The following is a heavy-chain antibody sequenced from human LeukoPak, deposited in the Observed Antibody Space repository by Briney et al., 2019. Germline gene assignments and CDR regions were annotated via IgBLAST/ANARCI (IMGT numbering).Heavy chain of an antibody. V-gene: IGHV3-21*01. J-gene: IGHJ5*02. CDR2: ISSSSSYI. CDR3: ASSYDSSGYYEWFDP. CDR1: GFTFSSYS. D-gene: IGHD3-22*01. Sequence: GGSLRLSCAASGFTFSSYSMNWVRQAPGKGLEWVSSISSSSSYIYYADSVKGRFTISRDNAKNSLYLQMNSLRAEDTAVYCCASSYDSSGYYEWFDPWGQGTLVTVSS.